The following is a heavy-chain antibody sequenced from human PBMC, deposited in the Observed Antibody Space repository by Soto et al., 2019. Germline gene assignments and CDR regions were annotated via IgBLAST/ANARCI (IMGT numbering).Heavy chain of an antibody. CDR1: GFSFSGYN. Sequence: GGALRLACSASGFSFSGYNMNWVRQAPGKGLEWVSSISGDSNYIYYADSVQGRFTISRDNAKNSVYLQMNSLRAEDTAVYYCARVVYFDRSAYGLWGQGTMVTVSS. CDR3: ARVVYFDRSAYGL. CDR2: ISGDSNYI. V-gene: IGHV3-21*01. J-gene: IGHJ3*01. D-gene: IGHD3-22*01.